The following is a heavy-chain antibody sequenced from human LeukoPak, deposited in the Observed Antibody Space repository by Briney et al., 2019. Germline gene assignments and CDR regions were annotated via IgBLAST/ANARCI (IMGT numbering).Heavy chain of an antibody. Sequence: SETLSVTCTVSGGSISSGDYYCSWIRQPPGKGLEWLGYIYYSGSTYYNPSLKSRVTISVDTSKNQFSLKLSSVTAADTAVYYCAREPAAMGWFEPWGQGTLVTDSS. J-gene: IGHJ5*02. CDR2: IYYSGST. CDR1: GGSISSGDYY. D-gene: IGHD2-2*01. CDR3: AREPAAMGWFEP. V-gene: IGHV4-30-4*01.